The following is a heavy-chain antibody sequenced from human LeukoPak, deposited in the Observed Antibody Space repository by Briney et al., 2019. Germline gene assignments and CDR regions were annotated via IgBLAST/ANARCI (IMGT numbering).Heavy chain of an antibody. CDR3: ARDPIVVVPAARGAGVRYGMDV. Sequence: GASVKVSCKASGYTFTSYYMHWVRQAPGQGLEWMGIINPSGGSTSYAQKFRGRVTMTTDTSTSTAYMELRSLRSDDTAVYYCARDPIVVVPAARGAGVRYGMDVWGQGTTVTVSS. J-gene: IGHJ6*02. V-gene: IGHV1-46*01. CDR2: INPSGGST. CDR1: GYTFTSYY. D-gene: IGHD2-2*01.